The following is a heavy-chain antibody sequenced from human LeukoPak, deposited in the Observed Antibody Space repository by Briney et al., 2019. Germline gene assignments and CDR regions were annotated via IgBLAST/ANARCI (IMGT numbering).Heavy chain of an antibody. CDR3: ASIHDYVWGSYRSDAFDI. J-gene: IGHJ3*02. Sequence: GRSLRLSCAASGFTFSSYGMHWVRQAPGKGLEWVAVISYDGSNKYYADSVKGRFTISRDNSKNTLYLQMNSLRAEDTAVYYCASIHDYVWGSYRSDAFDIWGQGTMVNVFS. CDR2: ISYDGSNK. CDR1: GFTFSSYG. V-gene: IGHV3-30*03. D-gene: IGHD3-16*02.